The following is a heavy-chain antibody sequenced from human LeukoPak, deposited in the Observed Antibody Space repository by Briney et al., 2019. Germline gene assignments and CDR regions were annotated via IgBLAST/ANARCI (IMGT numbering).Heavy chain of an antibody. CDR2: LTGSGDIT. CDR3: AKHQGSSRSNWCFDL. Sequence: PGVSLRLSCAASGFTFNSFSMNWVPQAPGKGREWVSTLTGSGDITFYPDSVKGRLTISRDNSKNTLYLQMNSLRAEDTALYYCAKHQGSSRSNWCFDLWGRGTLVPVSS. CDR1: GFTFNSFS. J-gene: IGHJ2*01. D-gene: IGHD3-22*01. V-gene: IGHV3-23*01.